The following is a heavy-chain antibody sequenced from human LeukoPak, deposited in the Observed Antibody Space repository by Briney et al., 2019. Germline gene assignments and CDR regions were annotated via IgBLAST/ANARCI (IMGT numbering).Heavy chain of an antibody. Sequence: PSETLSLTCAVYGGSFSGYYWSWIRQPPGKGLEWIGEINHNGSTNYNPSLKSRVTISVDTSKNQFSLKLSSVTAADTAVYYCARGEYCSSTSCVPFDIWGQGTMVTVSS. J-gene: IGHJ3*02. CDR2: INHNGST. D-gene: IGHD2-2*01. CDR3: ARGEYCSSTSCVPFDI. V-gene: IGHV4-34*01. CDR1: GGSFSGYY.